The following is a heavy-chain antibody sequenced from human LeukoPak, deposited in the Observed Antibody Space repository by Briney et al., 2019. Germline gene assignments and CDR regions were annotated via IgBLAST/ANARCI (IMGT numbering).Heavy chain of an antibody. Sequence: GGSLRLSCAASGFTFGSYWMTWVRQAPGKGLECVANIKEDGSEEYYVDSVKGRFSISRDNAKNSLHLQMNSLRAEDTAVYYCARDWLAGNPYHTFDLWGKGTMVTVSS. CDR2: IKEDGSEE. CDR1: GFTFGSYW. V-gene: IGHV3-7*01. CDR3: ARDWLAGNPYHTFDL. D-gene: IGHD3-22*01. J-gene: IGHJ3*01.